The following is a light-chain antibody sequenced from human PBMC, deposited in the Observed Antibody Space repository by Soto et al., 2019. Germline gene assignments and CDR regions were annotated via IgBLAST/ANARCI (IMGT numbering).Light chain of an antibody. CDR3: HQGMSWT. V-gene: IGKV1-39*01. Sequence: DIQMTQSPSSLSASVGDRVTITCRATQNINNYLNWYQQKPGKAPKILIYAASSLQSGVPSRFRGRGSGAQFTLTISSLQPEDFATYYCHQGMSWTFGQGTKVEIK. CDR2: AAS. CDR1: QNINNY. J-gene: IGKJ1*01.